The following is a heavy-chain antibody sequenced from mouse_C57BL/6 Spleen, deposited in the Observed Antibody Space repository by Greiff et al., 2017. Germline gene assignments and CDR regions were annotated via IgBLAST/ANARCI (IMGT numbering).Heavy chain of an antibody. J-gene: IGHJ2*01. CDR2: IYPGSGST. CDR1: GYTFTSYW. CDR3: ARMVTTNGYFDY. D-gene: IGHD2-2*01. V-gene: IGHV1-55*01. Sequence: QVQLKESGAELVKPGASVKMSCKASGYTFTSYWITWVKQRPGQGLEWIGDIYPGSGSTNYNEKFKSKATLTVDTSSSTAYMQLSSLTSEDSAVYYCARMVTTNGYFDYWGQGTTLTVSS.